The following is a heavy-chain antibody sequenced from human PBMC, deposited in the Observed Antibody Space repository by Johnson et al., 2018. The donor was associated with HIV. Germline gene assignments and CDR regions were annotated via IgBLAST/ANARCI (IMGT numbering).Heavy chain of an antibody. V-gene: IGHV3-30*04. J-gene: IGHJ3*02. CDR3: ARGVVGVLSNAFDI. CDR1: GFTFSSYA. D-gene: IGHD1-26*01. CDR2: ISYDGSNK. Sequence: QVQLMESGGGVVQPGRSLRLSCAASGFTFSSYAMHWVRQAPGKGLEWVAVISYDGSNKYYADSVKGRFTISRDNSKNTLCLQMNSLRAEDTAVYYCARGVVGVLSNAFDIWGQGTMVTVSS.